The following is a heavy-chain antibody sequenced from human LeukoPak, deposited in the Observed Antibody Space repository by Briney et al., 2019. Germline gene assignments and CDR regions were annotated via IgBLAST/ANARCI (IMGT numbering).Heavy chain of an antibody. V-gene: IGHV3-48*01. Sequence: GGSLRLSCAASGFTFSSYTMNWVRQAPGKGLDWVSYISTGSSTAYYADSVKGRFTISRDNAKNSLYLQMNSLRAEDTAVYYCARDSSLCTGGSCHKGHYFDYWGQGTLVTVSS. CDR1: GFTFSSYT. CDR2: ISTGSSTA. CDR3: ARDSSLCTGGSCHKGHYFDY. D-gene: IGHD2-15*01. J-gene: IGHJ4*02.